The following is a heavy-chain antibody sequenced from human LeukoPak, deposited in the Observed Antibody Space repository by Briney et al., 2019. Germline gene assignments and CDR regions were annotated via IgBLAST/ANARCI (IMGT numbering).Heavy chain of an antibody. V-gene: IGHV3-21*01. CDR2: ISSSSSYI. CDR1: GFTFSSYS. J-gene: IGHJ4*02. Sequence: GGSLRLSCAASGFTFSSYSMNWVRQAPGKGLEWVSSISSSSSYIYYADSVKGRFTISRDNAKNSLYLQMNSLRAEDTAVYYCARANDFWSGYLIDYWGQGTLVTVSS. D-gene: IGHD3-3*01. CDR3: ARANDFWSGYLIDY.